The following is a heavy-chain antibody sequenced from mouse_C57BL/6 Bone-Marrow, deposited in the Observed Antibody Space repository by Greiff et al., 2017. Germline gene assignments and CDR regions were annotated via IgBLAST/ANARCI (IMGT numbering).Heavy chain of an antibody. CDR1: GYTFTDYY. CDR3: AREEKEFIRNAMDY. V-gene: IGHV1-76*01. D-gene: IGHD1-1*01. J-gene: IGHJ4*01. Sequence: QVTLKVSGAELVRPGASVKLSCKASGYTFTDYYINWVKQRPGQGLEWIARIYPGSGNTYYNEKFKGKATLTAEKSSSTAYMQLSSLTSEDSAVYFCAREEKEFIRNAMDYWGQGTSVTVSS. CDR2: IYPGSGNT.